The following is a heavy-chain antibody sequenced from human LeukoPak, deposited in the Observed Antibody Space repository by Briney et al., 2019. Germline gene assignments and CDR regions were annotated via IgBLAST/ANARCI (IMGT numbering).Heavy chain of an antibody. CDR3: ARQGRPAAIFDY. D-gene: IGHD2-2*01. Sequence: SETLSLTCAVYGGSFSGYYWSWVRQPPGKGLEWIGEVNHSGRTDYNPSFKSRVTISVDTSKNQFSLKLSSVTAADTAVYYCARQGRPAAIFDYWGQGTLVTVSS. J-gene: IGHJ4*02. V-gene: IGHV4-34*01. CDR1: GGSFSGYY. CDR2: VNHSGRT.